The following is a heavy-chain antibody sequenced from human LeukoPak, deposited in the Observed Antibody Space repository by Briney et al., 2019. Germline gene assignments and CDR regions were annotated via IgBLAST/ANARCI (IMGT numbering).Heavy chain of an antibody. D-gene: IGHD2-2*01. CDR1: GFTFSSYS. J-gene: IGHJ6*04. Sequence: GGSLRLSCAAPGFTFSSYSMNWVRQAPGKGLEWVSSISSSSYIYYADSVKGRFTISRDNAKNSLYLQMNSLRAEDTAVYYCATPAGEVPAASHYYGMDVWGKGTTVTVSS. CDR3: ATPAGEVPAASHYYGMDV. CDR2: ISSSSYI. V-gene: IGHV3-21*01.